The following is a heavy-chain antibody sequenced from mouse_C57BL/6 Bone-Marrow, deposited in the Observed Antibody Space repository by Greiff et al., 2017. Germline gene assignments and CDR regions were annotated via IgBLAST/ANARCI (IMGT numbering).Heavy chain of an antibody. CDR1: EYEFPSYD. J-gene: IGHJ2*01. CDR2: INSDGGST. D-gene: IGHD2-5*01. CDR3: ARHETIVTTKDY. V-gene: IGHV5-2*01. Sequence: DVQLVEPGGGLVQPGESLKLSCESNEYEFPSYDMSWVRKTPEKRLELVAAINSDGGSTYYPDTMERRFIISRDNTKKTLYLQMSSLRSEDTALDYCARHETIVTTKDYWGQGTTLTVSS.